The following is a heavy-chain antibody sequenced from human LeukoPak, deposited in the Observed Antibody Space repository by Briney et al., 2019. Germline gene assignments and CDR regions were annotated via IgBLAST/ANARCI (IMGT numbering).Heavy chain of an antibody. D-gene: IGHD3-22*01. Sequence: SETLSLTCTVSGGSISSYYWSWIRQPPGKGLEWIGHIYSNGSTNYNPSLKSRVTISVDTSKNQFSLKLSSVTAADTAVYYCARNYDSSGYTAFGYWGRGTLLTVSS. V-gene: IGHV4-59*01. CDR1: GGSISSYY. CDR2: IYSNGST. J-gene: IGHJ4*02. CDR3: ARNYDSSGYTAFGY.